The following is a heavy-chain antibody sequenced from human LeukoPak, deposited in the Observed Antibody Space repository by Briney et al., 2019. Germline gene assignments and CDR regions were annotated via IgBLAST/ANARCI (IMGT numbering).Heavy chain of an antibody. D-gene: IGHD1-1*01. J-gene: IGHJ4*02. V-gene: IGHV3-30*02. CDR3: ANSRTKGD. CDR1: GYDFSSYG. CDR2: IRSHGTDE. Sequence: GGSLRLSCAAAGYDFSSYGMHWVRQAPGKGLEWVAFIRSHGTDEYYADSVKGRFTISRDDSNNTVDLQMHRLKVEDTATYYCANSRTKGDWGQGTLVTVSS.